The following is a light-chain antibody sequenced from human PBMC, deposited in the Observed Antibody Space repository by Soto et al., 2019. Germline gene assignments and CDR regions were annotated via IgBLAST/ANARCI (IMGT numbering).Light chain of an antibody. CDR1: QSVGGY. CDR3: QQRDSGPPYN. V-gene: IGKV3-11*01. Sequence: EVLLTQSPVTLSLSPGERATLSCRASQSVGGYLSWYQQKPGQAPRLLIFDATNRATGVPARFSGSGSGTDFTLTISSLEPDDFAVYYCQQRDSGPPYNFGQGTKLEIK. J-gene: IGKJ2*01. CDR2: DAT.